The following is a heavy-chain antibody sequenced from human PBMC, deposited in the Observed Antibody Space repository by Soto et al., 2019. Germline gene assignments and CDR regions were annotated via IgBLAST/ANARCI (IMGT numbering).Heavy chain of an antibody. Sequence: PSETLSLTCTVSGATITNYYFAWIRQPPGERPEWIGYVHSSGSTNYNPSLKSRVTISVDTSKNQFSLKLSSVTAADTAVYYCARVEREYYFDYWGQGTLVTVSS. CDR1: GATITNYY. CDR2: VHSSGST. J-gene: IGHJ4*02. V-gene: IGHV4-59*08. D-gene: IGHD1-1*01. CDR3: ARVEREYYFDY.